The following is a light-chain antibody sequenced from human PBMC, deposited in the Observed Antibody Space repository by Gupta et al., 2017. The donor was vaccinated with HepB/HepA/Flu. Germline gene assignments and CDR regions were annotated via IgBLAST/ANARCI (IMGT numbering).Light chain of an antibody. CDR2: RAS. Sequence: EIVMTTSPDSMAVSLREGATINCKSSQSVLYSATNRNYLAWYQQKPGQPPKLLFYRASTRESGVPDRFSGSGSGTDFTLTISSLQAEDAAVYYCQQYYTNPHTFGQGTKLEIK. CDR3: QQYYTNPHT. CDR1: QSVLYSATNRNY. J-gene: IGKJ2*01. V-gene: IGKV4-1*01.